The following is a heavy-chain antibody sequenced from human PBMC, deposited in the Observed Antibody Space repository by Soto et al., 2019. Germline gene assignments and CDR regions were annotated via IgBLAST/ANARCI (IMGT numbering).Heavy chain of an antibody. V-gene: IGHV4-31*03. CDR1: GGSISSGGYY. D-gene: IGHD2-15*01. CDR2: IYYSGST. J-gene: IGHJ3*02. Sequence: QVQLQESGPGLVKPSQTLSLTCTVSGGSISSGGYYWSWIRQHPGKGLEWIGYIYYSGSTYYNPSLKSRVTISVDTSKNQCSLKLSSVTAADTAVYYCARGGYCSGGSCYSWDAFDIWGQGTMVTVSS. CDR3: ARGGYCSGGSCYSWDAFDI.